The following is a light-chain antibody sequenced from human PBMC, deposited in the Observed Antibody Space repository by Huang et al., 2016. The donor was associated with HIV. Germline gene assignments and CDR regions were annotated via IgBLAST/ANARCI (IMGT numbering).Light chain of an antibody. V-gene: IGKV3-11*01. CDR2: DAS. Sequence: IVLTQSPATLSWYLGERVTLSCRARQSISNHLAWYQQRPGQAPRLLIYDASNRVAGVPARFSGSGSGTDFTLTISSLEPEDFALYYCQQHHSWLTFGGGTKLEVK. CDR1: QSISNH. J-gene: IGKJ4*01. CDR3: QQHHSWLT.